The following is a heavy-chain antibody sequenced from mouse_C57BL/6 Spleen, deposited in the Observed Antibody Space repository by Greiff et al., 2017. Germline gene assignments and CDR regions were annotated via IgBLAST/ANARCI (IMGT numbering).Heavy chain of an antibody. CDR2: ISSGGSYT. CDR3: ASHYGTPYFDY. V-gene: IGHV5-6*01. Sequence: DVHLVESGGDLVKPGGSLKLSCAASGFTFSSYGMSWVRQTPDKRLEWVATISSGGSYTYYPDSVKGRFTISRDNAKNTLYLQMSSLKSEDTAMYYCASHYGTPYFDYWGQGTTRTVSS. D-gene: IGHD1-1*02. CDR1: GFTFSSYG. J-gene: IGHJ2*01.